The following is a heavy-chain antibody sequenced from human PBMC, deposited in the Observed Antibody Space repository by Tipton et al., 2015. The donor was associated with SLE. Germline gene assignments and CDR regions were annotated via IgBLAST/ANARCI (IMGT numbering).Heavy chain of an antibody. J-gene: IGHJ3*02. Sequence: TLSLTCTVSGGSISTYYWSWNRQPPGKGLQWIAYIHYTGSTNSNPSLKSRVTLSVDTSKNQFSLKLNSVTAADTAVFYCARHARNGFNFDIWGQGTMVTVSS. CDR3: ARHARNGFNFDI. V-gene: IGHV4-59*08. D-gene: IGHD3-3*01. CDR1: GGSISTYY. CDR2: IHYTGST.